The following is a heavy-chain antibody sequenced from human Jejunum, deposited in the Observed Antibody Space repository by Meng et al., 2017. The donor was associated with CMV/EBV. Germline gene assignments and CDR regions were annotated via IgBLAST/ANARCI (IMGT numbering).Heavy chain of an antibody. D-gene: IGHD2-2*01. J-gene: IGHJ3*02. CDR3: ARASCTTNCYRDDAFDI. V-gene: IGHV3-74*01. CDR1: FSHYW. CDR2: INSDGSNT. Sequence: FSHYWMHWVRPAPGKGLVWVSRINSDGSNTVYADSVKGRFTISRDNAKNTLYLQINSLRAEDTAVYYCARASCTTNCYRDDAFDIWGQGTMVTVSS.